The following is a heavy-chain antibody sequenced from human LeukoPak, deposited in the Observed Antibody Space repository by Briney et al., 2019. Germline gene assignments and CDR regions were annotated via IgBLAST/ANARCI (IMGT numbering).Heavy chain of an antibody. CDR2: ISGSGGST. Sequence: PGGSLRLSCAASGPTFSSYWMSWVRQAPGKGLEWVSAISGSGGSTHYADSVKGRFTISRDNSKNTLYLQMNSLRAEDTAVYYCAKGIYDSSGYYLDYWGQGTLVTVSS. D-gene: IGHD3-22*01. CDR1: GPTFSSYW. CDR3: AKGIYDSSGYYLDY. J-gene: IGHJ4*02. V-gene: IGHV3-23*01.